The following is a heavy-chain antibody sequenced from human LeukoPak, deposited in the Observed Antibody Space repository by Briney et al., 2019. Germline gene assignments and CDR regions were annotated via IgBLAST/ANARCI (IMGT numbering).Heavy chain of an antibody. CDR3: ARQVYSDYLKRVFDY. D-gene: IGHD5-12*01. CDR2: IYYSGST. Sequence: PSETLSLTCAVYGGSFSGYYWSWIRQPPGKGLEWIGYIYYSGSTYYNPSLKSRVTISVDTSKNQFSLKLSSVTAADTAVYYCARQVYSDYLKRVFDYWGQGTLVTVSS. J-gene: IGHJ4*02. CDR1: GGSFSGYY. V-gene: IGHV4-30-4*08.